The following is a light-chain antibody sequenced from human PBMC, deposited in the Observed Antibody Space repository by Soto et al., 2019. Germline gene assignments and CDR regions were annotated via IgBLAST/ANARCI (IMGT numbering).Light chain of an antibody. Sequence: QSALTQPASVSGSPGQSITISCTGTSSDVGGYNYVSWYQQHPGKAPKLMIYEVSNRPSGVSNRFSGSKSGNTASPTISGLQAEDEADYYCSSYTSSNTLGFGGGTKLTVL. J-gene: IGLJ2*01. CDR1: SSDVGGYNY. CDR2: EVS. V-gene: IGLV2-14*01. CDR3: SSYTSSNTLG.